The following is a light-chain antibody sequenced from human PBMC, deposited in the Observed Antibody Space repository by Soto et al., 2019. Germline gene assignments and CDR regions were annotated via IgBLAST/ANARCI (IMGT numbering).Light chain of an antibody. Sequence: DIVMTQTPLSLSVTPGQPASFSCKSSQSLLYSDGKTSLYWYLQRPGQPPHLLIYEVSNRLSGVPARFSGSGSGTDFTLKISRVEAEDVVIYYCLQRSQLSLTFGGGTKVEIK. CDR2: EVS. V-gene: IGKV2D-29*01. J-gene: IGKJ4*01. CDR3: LQRSQLSLT. CDR1: QSLLYSDGKTS.